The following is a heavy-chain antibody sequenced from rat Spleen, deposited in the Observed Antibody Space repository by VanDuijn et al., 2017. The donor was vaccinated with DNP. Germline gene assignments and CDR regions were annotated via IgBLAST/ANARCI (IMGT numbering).Heavy chain of an antibody. Sequence: QVQLQQSGAELAKPASSVKISCKASGYAFTTYYIAWIKQTTGQGLEYIGYINTGSGGTHYNEKFKGKATLTVDKFSSTAFMQLSSLTPDDSAVYYCARTIRVYYGLLPFAYWGQGSLVTVSS. CDR1: GYAFTTYY. D-gene: IGHD1-6*01. V-gene: IGHV1-43*01. J-gene: IGHJ3*01. CDR2: INTGSGGT. CDR3: ARTIRVYYGLLPFAY.